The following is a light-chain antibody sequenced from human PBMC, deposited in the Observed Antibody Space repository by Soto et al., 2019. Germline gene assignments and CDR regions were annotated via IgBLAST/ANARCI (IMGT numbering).Light chain of an antibody. V-gene: IGKV3-20*01. CDR2: AAS. CDR1: QSVDSNY. J-gene: IGKJ2*01. Sequence: EIVLTQSPGTLSLSPGERATLSCRASQSVDSNYLAWYHQKPGQPPRLLIYAASSRATGIPDRFSGTGSGTYFTLSISLLEPGDFAVYYCQHYDTSSYTFGQGTKLEI. CDR3: QHYDTSSYT.